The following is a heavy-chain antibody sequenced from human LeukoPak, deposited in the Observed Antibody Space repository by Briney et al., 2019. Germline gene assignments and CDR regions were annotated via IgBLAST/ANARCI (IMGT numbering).Heavy chain of an antibody. D-gene: IGHD5-18*01. J-gene: IGHJ6*03. CDR3: ARSSYPPWIQLWLRSYYYYYYMDV. V-gene: IGHV7-4-1*02. Sequence: ASVKVSCKASGYTFTSYAMNWVRQAPGQGLEWMGWINTNTGNPTYAQGFTGRFVFSLDTSVSTAYLQISSLKAEDTAVYYCARSSYPPWIQLWLRSYYYYYYMDVWGKGTTVTVSS. CDR1: GYTFTSYA. CDR2: INTNTGNP.